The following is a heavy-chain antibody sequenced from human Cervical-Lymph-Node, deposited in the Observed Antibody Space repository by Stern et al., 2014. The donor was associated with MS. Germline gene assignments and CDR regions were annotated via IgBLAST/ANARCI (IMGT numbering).Heavy chain of an antibody. V-gene: IGHV1-69*01. D-gene: IGHD4-17*01. CDR1: GGTFSNYA. J-gene: IGHJ6*02. CDR2: IVPLFGKP. CDR3: ASPLTATSVPFGYYGMDV. Sequence: VQLVESWAEVKKPGSSVKVSCKASGGTFSNYATSWVRQAPGQGLEWMGGIVPLFGKPNYAQKFHGRVTITADESTSTAYMDLSSLRSEDTAVYYCASPLTATSVPFGYYGMDVWGQGTTVTVS.